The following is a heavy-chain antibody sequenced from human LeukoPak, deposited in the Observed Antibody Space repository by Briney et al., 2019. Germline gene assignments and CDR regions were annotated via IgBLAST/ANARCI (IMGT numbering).Heavy chain of an antibody. J-gene: IGHJ4*02. Sequence: EWMXXINPNSGGTYYTQRFQGRVTMTRDTSISTAYMELSSLRSDDTAVYYCARAQSLTAPAGTFANSWGQGTLVTVSS. D-gene: IGHD6-13*01. V-gene: IGHV1-2*02. CDR3: ARAQSLTAPAGTFANS. CDR2: INPNSGGT.